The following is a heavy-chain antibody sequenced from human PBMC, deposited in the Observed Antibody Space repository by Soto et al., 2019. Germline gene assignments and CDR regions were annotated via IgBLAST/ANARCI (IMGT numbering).Heavy chain of an antibody. CDR1: GFTFSDYT. Sequence: EVQLVESGGGLVQPGGSLRLSCAASGFTFSDYTMNWVRQAPGKGLEWVSYISSSSSYIYYADSVKGRFTISRDNAKNLLCLQMNSLRDEDTAVYYCARGTGSEYFQHWGQGTLVTVSS. J-gene: IGHJ1*01. D-gene: IGHD3-9*01. CDR3: ARGTGSEYFQH. CDR2: ISSSSSYI. V-gene: IGHV3-48*02.